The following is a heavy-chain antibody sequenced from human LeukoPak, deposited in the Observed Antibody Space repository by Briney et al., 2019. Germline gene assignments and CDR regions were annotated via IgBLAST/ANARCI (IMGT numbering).Heavy chain of an antibody. J-gene: IGHJ4*02. CDR1: GGSISSSSYY. D-gene: IGHD2-15*01. Sequence: SETLPLTCTVSGGSISSSSYYWGWIRQPPGKGLEWIGSIYYSGSTYYNPSLKSRVTISVDTSKNQFSLKLSSVTAADTAVYYSARHTRGDMEGGNSYDYWGQGTLVTVSS. CDR3: ARHTRGDMEGGNSYDY. CDR2: IYYSGST. V-gene: IGHV4-39*01.